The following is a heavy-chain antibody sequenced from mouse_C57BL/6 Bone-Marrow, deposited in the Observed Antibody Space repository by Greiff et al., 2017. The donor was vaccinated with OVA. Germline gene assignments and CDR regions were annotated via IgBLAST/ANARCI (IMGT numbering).Heavy chain of an antibody. J-gene: IGHJ1*03. Sequence: EVQLQESGGGLVKPGGSLKLSCAASGFTFSDYGMHWVRQAPEKGLEWVAYISSGSSTIYYADTVKGRFTISRDNAKNTLFLQMTSLRSEDTAMYYCARGIYYGSSYYFDVWGTGTTVTVSS. D-gene: IGHD1-1*01. V-gene: IGHV5-17*01. CDR2: ISSGSSTI. CDR3: ARGIYYGSSYYFDV. CDR1: GFTFSDYG.